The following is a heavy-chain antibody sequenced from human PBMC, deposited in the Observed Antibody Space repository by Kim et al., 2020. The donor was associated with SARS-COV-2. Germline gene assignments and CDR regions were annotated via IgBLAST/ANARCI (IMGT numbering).Heavy chain of an antibody. CDR1: GDSIGSFY. D-gene: IGHD3-10*01. Sequence: SETLSLTCSVSGDSIGSFYWSWIRQTPGKGLEWIGYVYHSGTANFNPSFNSRVTLSVDMAKNQFSLTLRSVTAADTAFYYCARETTGYGELPDWGQGILVIVSS. V-gene: IGHV4-59*01. CDR3: ARETTGYGELPD. J-gene: IGHJ4*02. CDR2: VYHSGTA.